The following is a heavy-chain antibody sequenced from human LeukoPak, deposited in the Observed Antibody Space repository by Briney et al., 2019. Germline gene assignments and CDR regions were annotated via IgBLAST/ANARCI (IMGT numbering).Heavy chain of an antibody. J-gene: IGHJ4*02. Sequence: SETLSLTCAVSGGSISSGGYSWSWIRQPPGKGLEWIGYNYHSGSTYYNPSLKSRVTISVDRSKNQFSLKLSSVTAADTAVYYCARGGGYYDSSGYYHEPLFDYWGQGTLVTVSS. CDR1: GGSISSGGYS. D-gene: IGHD3-22*01. V-gene: IGHV4-30-2*01. CDR3: ARGGGYYDSSGYYHEPLFDY. CDR2: NYHSGST.